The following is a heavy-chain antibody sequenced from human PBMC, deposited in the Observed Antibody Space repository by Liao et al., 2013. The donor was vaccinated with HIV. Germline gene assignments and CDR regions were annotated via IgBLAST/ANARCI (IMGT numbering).Heavy chain of an antibody. CDR2: IYFSGST. CDR3: ARLLEWSSPEIDY. J-gene: IGHJ4*02. Sequence: QLQLQESGPGLVKPSETLSLTCSVSGGSLTSGSYYWGWFRQPPGKGLEWIGSIYFSGSTYYNPSLKSRVTISVDTSKNQFSLNLSSVTAADTAVYYCARLLEWSSPEIDYWGQGTLVTVSS. V-gene: IGHV4-39*07. D-gene: IGHD3-3*01. CDR1: GGSLTSGSYY.